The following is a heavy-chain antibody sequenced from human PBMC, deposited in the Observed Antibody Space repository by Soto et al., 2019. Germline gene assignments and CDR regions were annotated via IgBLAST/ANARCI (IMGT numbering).Heavy chain of an antibody. CDR1: GGSINRGAYY. Sequence: QEQLQESGPGLVKPSQTLSLTCSVSGGSINRGAYYWGWIRQHPGKGLEWIGYFSYTGRTYSNPSLQSRVTIALDRSESQLSRTLTSVTAAAMAVYFCARVSATGTRLIDPWGQGTLVTAS. V-gene: IGHV4-31*03. D-gene: IGHD6-13*01. CDR3: ARVSATGTRLIDP. J-gene: IGHJ5*02. CDR2: FSYTGRT.